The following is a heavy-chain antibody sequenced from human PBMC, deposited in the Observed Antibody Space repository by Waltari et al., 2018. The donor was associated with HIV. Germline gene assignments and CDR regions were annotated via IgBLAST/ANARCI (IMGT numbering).Heavy chain of an antibody. CDR1: GYTFIGYF. V-gene: IGHV1-2*02. D-gene: IGHD3-16*01. CDR2: LNPRSGDT. J-gene: IGHJ4*01. Sequence: QDQLIQSGTELREPGASLRVSCRASGYTFIGYFIHWVRQAPGQGLEWMGDLNPRSGDTEYAQKFRGRVTLTGDTSVNTAYLDLKGLRFDDTATYFCHRPWDSDHWGSDLWGQGTLVIVS. CDR3: HRPWDSDHWGSDL.